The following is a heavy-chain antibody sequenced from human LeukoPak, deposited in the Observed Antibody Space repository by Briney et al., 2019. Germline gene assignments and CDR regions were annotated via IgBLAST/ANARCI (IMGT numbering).Heavy chain of an antibody. CDR1: GYTFTSCS. CDR2: INPSGGST. Sequence: PSANASCTASGYTFTSCSIHRVRQTPGQGLEWMGVINPSGGSTSYAQKFKGRVTMTRDTSTSTVSMELSSMRFEDTAVYYCARGPYSGDWHFDFWGQGTLVTVSS. D-gene: IGHD6-19*01. V-gene: IGHV1-46*01. CDR3: ARGPYSGDWHFDF. J-gene: IGHJ4*02.